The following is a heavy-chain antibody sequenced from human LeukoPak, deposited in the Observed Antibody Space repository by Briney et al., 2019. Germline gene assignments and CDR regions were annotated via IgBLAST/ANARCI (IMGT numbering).Heavy chain of an antibody. CDR1: GGSFSAYY. CDR2: INHSGST. CDR3: ALTYYYDSRSDY. V-gene: IGHV4-34*01. Sequence: PSETLSLTCAVYGGSFSAYYWSWIRQPPGKGLEWIGEINHSGSTNYNPSLKSRVTISVDTSKNQFSLKLSSVTAADTAVYYCALTYYYDSRSDYWGQGTLVTVSS. J-gene: IGHJ4*02. D-gene: IGHD3-22*01.